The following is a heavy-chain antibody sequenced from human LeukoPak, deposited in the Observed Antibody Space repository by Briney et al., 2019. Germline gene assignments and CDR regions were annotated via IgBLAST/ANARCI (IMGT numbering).Heavy chain of an antibody. D-gene: IGHD1-26*01. J-gene: IGHJ4*02. CDR1: GYTLTSYG. Sequence: ASVKVSCKASGYTLTSYGISWVRQAPGKGLEWMGWISAHNGNTNYARNLQGRVTMTIDTSTSTAYMELRSLRSDDTAVYYCASGPGSGSYFDFDYWGQGTLVTVSS. CDR3: ASGPGSGSYFDFDY. CDR2: ISAHNGNT. V-gene: IGHV1-18*01.